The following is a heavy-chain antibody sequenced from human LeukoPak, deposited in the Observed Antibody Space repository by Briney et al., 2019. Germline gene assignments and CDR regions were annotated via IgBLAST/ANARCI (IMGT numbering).Heavy chain of an antibody. Sequence: ASVKVSCKASGYTFTGYYMHWVRQAPGQGLEWMGRINPNSGGTNYAQKFQGRVTMTRDTSISTAYMELSRLRSGDTAVYYCAREDYDFWSGYYTVHYYYYGMDVWGQGTTVTVSS. D-gene: IGHD3-3*01. V-gene: IGHV1-2*06. CDR2: INPNSGGT. J-gene: IGHJ6*02. CDR3: AREDYDFWSGYYTVHYYYYGMDV. CDR1: GYTFTGYY.